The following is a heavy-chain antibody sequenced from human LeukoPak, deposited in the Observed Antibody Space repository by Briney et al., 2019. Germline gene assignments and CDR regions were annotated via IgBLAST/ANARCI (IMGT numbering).Heavy chain of an antibody. Sequence: SGGSLRLSCAASGFTFSNYAMSWVRQAPGKGLEWVSVVSGSGGSTYYADSVKGRFTISRDNSKNTLLLQMNSLRAEDTAVYYCANLYPSSSSPIDYWGQGTLVTVSS. CDR1: GFTFSNYA. D-gene: IGHD6-13*01. CDR3: ANLYPSSSSPIDY. CDR2: VSGSGGST. V-gene: IGHV3-23*01. J-gene: IGHJ4*02.